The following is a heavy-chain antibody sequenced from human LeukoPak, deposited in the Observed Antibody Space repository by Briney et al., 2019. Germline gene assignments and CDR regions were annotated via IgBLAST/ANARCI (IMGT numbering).Heavy chain of an antibody. D-gene: IGHD3-22*01. Sequence: GGSLRLSCAASGFTFSTYWMHWVRQAPGKGLEWVSRINSDGTMARYADSVKGRFTVSRDNAKNTLDLQMNGLRAEDTAVYYCARDINMIVDGLDYWGQGTLVTVSS. CDR3: ARDINMIVDGLDY. J-gene: IGHJ4*02. CDR2: INSDGTMA. CDR1: GFTFSTYW. V-gene: IGHV3-74*01.